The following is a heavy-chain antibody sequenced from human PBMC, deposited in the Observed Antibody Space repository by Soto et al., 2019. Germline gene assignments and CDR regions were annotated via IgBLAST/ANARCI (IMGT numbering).Heavy chain of an antibody. CDR3: AHTLPPWGGMDV. Sequence: QITLKESGPTLVKPTQTLTLTCTFSGFSLSTSGVGVGWIRQPPGKALEWLALIYWDDDKRYSPSLKRRLTSTKDTSKNQVVLTMTTMDPVDTATYYGAHTLPPWGGMDVWGQGTTVTVSS. V-gene: IGHV2-5*02. CDR2: IYWDDDK. CDR1: GFSLSTSGVG. D-gene: IGHD7-27*01. J-gene: IGHJ6*02.